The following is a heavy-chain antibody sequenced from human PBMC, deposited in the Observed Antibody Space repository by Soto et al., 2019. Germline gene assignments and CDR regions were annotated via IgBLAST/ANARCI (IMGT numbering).Heavy chain of an antibody. D-gene: IGHD5-12*01. CDR2: IFSSGST. J-gene: IGHJ4*02. V-gene: IGHV4-4*07. CDR3: AREGSYSAYNFAHGIQLWSFDF. Sequence: QVRLQESGPGLLKPSETLSLTCTVCGGSINTFYWSWVRQPAGKGLEWIGRIFSSGSTSFNPSLESRVAMSVDTSKNHFSLNLSSVTAADMAVYYCAREGSYSAYNFAHGIQLWSFDFWGQGALVTVSS. CDR1: GGSINTFY.